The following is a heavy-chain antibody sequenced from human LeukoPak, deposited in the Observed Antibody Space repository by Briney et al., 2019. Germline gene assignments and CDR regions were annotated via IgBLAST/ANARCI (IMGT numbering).Heavy chain of an antibody. D-gene: IGHD6-19*01. CDR2: INHSGST. V-gene: IGHV4-34*01. CDR1: AGSFSGYY. Sequence: SETLSLTCAVYAGSFSGYYWSWIRQPPGKGLEWIGEINHSGSTNYNPSLKSRVTISVDTSKNQFSLKLSSVTAADTAVYYCARGPTGYSSLGVWGKGTTVTVSS. CDR3: ARGPTGYSSLGV. J-gene: IGHJ6*04.